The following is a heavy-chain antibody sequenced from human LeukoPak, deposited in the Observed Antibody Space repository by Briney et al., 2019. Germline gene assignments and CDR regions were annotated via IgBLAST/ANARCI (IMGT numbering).Heavy chain of an antibody. J-gene: IGHJ6*03. Sequence: GGSLRLSCAASGFTFSSYEMNWVRQAPGKGLVWVSRINSDGSSTSYADSVKGRFTISRDNAKNTLYLQMNSLRAEDTAVYYCATVGISSGELLLDYYMDVWGKGTTVTVSS. CDR1: GFTFSSYE. D-gene: IGHD3-10*01. V-gene: IGHV3-74*01. CDR2: INSDGSST. CDR3: ATVGISSGELLLDYYMDV.